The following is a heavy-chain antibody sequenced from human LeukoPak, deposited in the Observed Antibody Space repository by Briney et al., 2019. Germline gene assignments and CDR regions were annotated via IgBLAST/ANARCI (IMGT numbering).Heavy chain of an antibody. CDR3: AKDLAVAVAGMFDY. D-gene: IGHD6-19*01. V-gene: IGHV3-23*01. CDR2: ISGSGGST. Sequence: PGGSLRLSCAASGFNFSSYAMSWVRQAPGKGLEWVSAISGSGGSTYYADSVKGRFTISRDNSKNTLYLQMNSLRAEDTAVYYCAKDLAVAVAGMFDYWGQGTLVTVSS. J-gene: IGHJ4*02. CDR1: GFNFSSYA.